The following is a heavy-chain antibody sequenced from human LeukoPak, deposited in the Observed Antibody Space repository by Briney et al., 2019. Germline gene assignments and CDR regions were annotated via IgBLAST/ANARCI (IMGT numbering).Heavy chain of an antibody. CDR3: ARDLYGDYAFDY. J-gene: IGHJ4*02. V-gene: IGHV3-21*01. CDR1: GFTFSIYS. CDR2: ISGSSSSI. Sequence: GGSLRLSCAASGFTFSIYSMNWVRQAPGEGLEWVSSISGSSSSIYYVDSVKGRFTISRDNAENSLYLQMNSLRAEDTAVYYCARDLYGDYAFDYWGQGALVTVSS. D-gene: IGHD4-17*01.